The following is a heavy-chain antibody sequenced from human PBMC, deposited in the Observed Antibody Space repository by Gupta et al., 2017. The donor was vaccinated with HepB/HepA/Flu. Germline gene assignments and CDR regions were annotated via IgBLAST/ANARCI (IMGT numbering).Heavy chain of an antibody. D-gene: IGHD1-26*01. V-gene: IGHV3-48*02. CDR3: ARETRIVGATGGYYYYMDV. CDR2: ISSYSSTI. Sequence: EVQLVESGGGLVQPGGSLRPSCAGSGFTFSSHSMNWVRQAPGKGLEWVSYISSYSSTIYYADSVKGRVTISRDNAKNSLYLQMSSLRDEDTAVYYCARETRIVGATGGYYYYMDVGGKGTTVTVSS. CDR1: GFTFSSHS. J-gene: IGHJ6*03.